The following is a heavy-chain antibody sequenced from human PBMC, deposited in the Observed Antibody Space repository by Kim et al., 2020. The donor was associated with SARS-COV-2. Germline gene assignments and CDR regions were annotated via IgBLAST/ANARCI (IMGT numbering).Heavy chain of an antibody. J-gene: IGHJ4*02. Sequence: KGRFTISRDNSKNTLYLKMNSLRAEETAIYYCAKAPRGYCVGGSCYSFDYWGQGTLVTVSS. D-gene: IGHD2-15*01. V-gene: IGHV3-23*01. CDR3: AKAPRGYCVGGSCYSFDY.